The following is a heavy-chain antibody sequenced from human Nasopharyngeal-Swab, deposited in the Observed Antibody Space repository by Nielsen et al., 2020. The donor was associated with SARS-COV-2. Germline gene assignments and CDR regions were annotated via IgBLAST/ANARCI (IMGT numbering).Heavy chain of an antibody. D-gene: IGHD3-3*01. J-gene: IGHJ4*02. CDR3: ARDLAPEFTIFGVVTATI. Sequence: RQAPGKGLEWIGSIYYSGSTYYNPPLKSRVTISVDTSKNQFSLKLSSVTAADTAVYYCARDLAPEFTIFGVVTATIWGQGTLVTVSS. CDR2: IYYSGST. V-gene: IGHV4-39*07.